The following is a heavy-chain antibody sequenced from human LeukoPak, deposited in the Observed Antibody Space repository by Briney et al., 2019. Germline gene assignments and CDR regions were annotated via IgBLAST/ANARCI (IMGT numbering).Heavy chain of an antibody. D-gene: IGHD5-18*01. CDR1: GFTFSSYA. V-gene: IGHV3-30-3*01. CDR3: ARDQRWSDTAMVKIDY. CDR2: ISYDGSNK. Sequence: GRSLRLSCAASGFTFSSYAMHWVRQAPGKGLEWVAVISYDGSNKYYADSVKGRFTISRDNSKNTLYLQMNSLRAEDTAVYYCARDQRWSDTAMVKIDYRGQGTLVTVSS. J-gene: IGHJ4*02.